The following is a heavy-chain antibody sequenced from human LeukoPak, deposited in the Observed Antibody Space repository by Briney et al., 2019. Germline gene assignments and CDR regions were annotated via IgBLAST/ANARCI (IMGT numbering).Heavy chain of an antibody. J-gene: IGHJ4*02. Sequence: SETLSLTCTVSGGSISSYYWSWIRQPPGKGLEWIGHIYYSGSTHYNPPLKSRVTISVDMSKNQFSLKLSSVTAADTAVYYCARHVGNSGSGSYLTYFDYWGQGTLVTVSS. CDR1: GGSISSYY. D-gene: IGHD3-10*01. CDR2: IYYSGST. V-gene: IGHV4-59*08. CDR3: ARHVGNSGSGSYLTYFDY.